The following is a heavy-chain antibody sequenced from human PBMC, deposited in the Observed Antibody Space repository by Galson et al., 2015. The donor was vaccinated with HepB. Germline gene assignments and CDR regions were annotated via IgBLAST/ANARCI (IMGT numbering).Heavy chain of an antibody. CDR3: ARDCSHHLSHSNIRPCPRLSGCAFAATACSWNCL. Sequence: SVKVSCKASGYTFTSYGISWVRQAPGQGLEWMGWISAYNGNTNYAQKLQGRVTMTTDTSTSTAYMELRSLRAEDTAVYYCARDCSHHLSHSNIRPCPRLSGCAFAATACSWNCLW. CDR2: ISAYNGNT. D-gene: IGHD4-11*01. J-gene: IGHJ2*01. CDR1: GYTFTSYG. V-gene: IGHV1-18*01.